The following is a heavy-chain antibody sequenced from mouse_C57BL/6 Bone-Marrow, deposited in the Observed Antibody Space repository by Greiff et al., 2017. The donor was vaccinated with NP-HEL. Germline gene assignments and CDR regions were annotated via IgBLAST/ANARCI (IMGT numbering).Heavy chain of an antibody. V-gene: IGHV3-6*01. CDR1: GYSITSGYY. Sequence: EVHLVESGPGLVKPSQSLSLTCSVTGYSITSGYYWNWIRQFPGNKLEWMGYISYDGSNNYNPSLKNRISITRDTSKNQFFLKLNSVTTEDTATYYCARSYGSSDWYFDVWGTGTTVTVSS. J-gene: IGHJ1*03. CDR3: ARSYGSSDWYFDV. CDR2: ISYDGSN. D-gene: IGHD1-1*01.